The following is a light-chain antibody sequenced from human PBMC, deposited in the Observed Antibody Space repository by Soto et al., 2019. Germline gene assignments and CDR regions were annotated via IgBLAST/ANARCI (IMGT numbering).Light chain of an antibody. CDR3: QQYDSYWGT. J-gene: IGKJ1*01. CDR2: DVS. CDR1: QKVSPW. V-gene: IGKV1-5*01. Sequence: DIQMTQSPSTLSASVGDSVTITCRASQKVSPWLAWYQQKAGKAPKLLIYDVSSLKRGVPSRFSGSGSGTEFTLTISSLQSDDFATYYCQQYDSYWGTFGQGTKVEFK.